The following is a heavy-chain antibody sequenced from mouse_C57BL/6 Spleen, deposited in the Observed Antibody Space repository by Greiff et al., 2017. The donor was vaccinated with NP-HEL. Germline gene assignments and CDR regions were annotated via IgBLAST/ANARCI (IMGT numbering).Heavy chain of an antibody. CDR3: ARGGSWYFDY. CDR1: GFTFSDYY. Sequence: EVKLVESEGGLVQPGSSMKLSCTASGFTFSDYYMAWVRQVPEKGLEWVANINYDGSSTYYLDSLKSRFIISRDNAKNILYLQMSSLKSEDTATYYCARGGSWYFDYWGQGTTLTVSS. V-gene: IGHV5-16*01. J-gene: IGHJ2*01. CDR2: INYDGSST.